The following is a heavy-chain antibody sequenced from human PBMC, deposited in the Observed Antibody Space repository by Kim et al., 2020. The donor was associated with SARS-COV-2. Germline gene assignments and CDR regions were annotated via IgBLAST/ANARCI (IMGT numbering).Heavy chain of an antibody. V-gene: IGHV4-31*03. CDR2: IYYTGST. CDR1: GGSISSGGYF. Sequence: SETLSLTCTVYGGSISSGGYFWSWIRQHQGNGLEWIGYIYYTGSTYYTPSLKSRITISIDTSKNQFSLKLSSVTAADTAVYYCARFGRWFGELSPFDYWGQGTLVTISS. CDR3: ARFGRWFGELSPFDY. D-gene: IGHD3-10*01. J-gene: IGHJ4*02.